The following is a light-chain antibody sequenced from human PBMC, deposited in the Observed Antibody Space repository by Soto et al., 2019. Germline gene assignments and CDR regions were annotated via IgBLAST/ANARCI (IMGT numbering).Light chain of an antibody. V-gene: IGKV1-5*01. Sequence: DIQMTQSPSTLSASVGDRVTITCRASQSISSWLAWYQQKPGKAPKLLIYDASSLKSGVPSRFSRSGSGTEFTLTISSLQPDDFATYYCQQYNSYSWTFGQGTKVEIK. CDR1: QSISSW. CDR3: QQYNSYSWT. CDR2: DAS. J-gene: IGKJ1*01.